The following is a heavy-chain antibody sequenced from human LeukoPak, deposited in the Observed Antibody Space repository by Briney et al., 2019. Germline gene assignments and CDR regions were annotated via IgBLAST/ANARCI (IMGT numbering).Heavy chain of an antibody. Sequence: SETLSLTCAVSGGSLSGYYWTWIRQPPGKGLEWIGEINHSGSTNYNPSLKSRVTISVDTSKNQFSLKLSSVTAADTAVYYCARIYYYGSGSYYIDYWGQGTLVTVSS. J-gene: IGHJ4*02. D-gene: IGHD3-10*01. V-gene: IGHV4-34*01. CDR3: ARIYYYGSGSYYIDY. CDR2: INHSGST. CDR1: GGSLSGYY.